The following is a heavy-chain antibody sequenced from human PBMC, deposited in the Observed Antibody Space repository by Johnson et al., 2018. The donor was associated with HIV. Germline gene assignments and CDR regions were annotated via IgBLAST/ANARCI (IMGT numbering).Heavy chain of an antibody. CDR3: AKDRLVGATGDAFDI. J-gene: IGHJ3*02. V-gene: IGHV3-30-3*01. Sequence: QVQLVESGGGVVQPGRSLRLSCAASGFTFSSYAMHWVRQAPGKGLEWVAVISYDGSNKYYADSVKGRFTISRDNSKNTLYLQMNSLRSEDTAVYYCAKDRLVGATGDAFDIWGQGTMVTVSS. CDR1: GFTFSSYA. D-gene: IGHD1-26*01. CDR2: ISYDGSNK.